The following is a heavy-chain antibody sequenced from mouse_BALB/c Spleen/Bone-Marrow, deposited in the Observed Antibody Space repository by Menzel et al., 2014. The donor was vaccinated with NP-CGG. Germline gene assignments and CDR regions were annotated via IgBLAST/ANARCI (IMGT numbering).Heavy chain of an antibody. CDR1: GFTFSDYY. V-gene: IGHV7-3*02. CDR3: ARDRNNDIHWYLDV. Sequence: EVKVVESGGGLVQPGGSLRLSCATSGFTFSDYYMSWVRQPPGKALEWLGFIRNKAKGYTTEYIPSVKGRFTISRDNSQSMLYLQRNTLRAEDSATYYCARDRNNDIHWYLDVWGAGTTVTVSS. D-gene: IGHD2-12*01. J-gene: IGHJ1*01. CDR2: IRNKAKGYTT.